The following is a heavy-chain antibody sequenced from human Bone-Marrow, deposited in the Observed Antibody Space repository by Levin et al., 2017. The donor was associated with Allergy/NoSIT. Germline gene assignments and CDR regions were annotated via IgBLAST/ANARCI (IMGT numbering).Heavy chain of an antibody. CDR1: GDTLNGYY. CDR2: INSNSGAT. D-gene: IGHD2-2*01. V-gene: IGHV1-2*02. CDR3: GSTAAIGWGFDY. Sequence: GESLKISCKASGDTLNGYYIHWVRQAPGQGLEWMGWINSNSGATKYAQKFRGRVSMTRDSSTKTDYMELNGLKSDDTAVYYCGSTAAIGWGFDYWGQGTLVTASS. J-gene: IGHJ4*02.